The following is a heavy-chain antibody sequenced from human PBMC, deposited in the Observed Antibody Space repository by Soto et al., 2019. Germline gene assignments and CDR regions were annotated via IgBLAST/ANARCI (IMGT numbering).Heavy chain of an antibody. J-gene: IGHJ5*02. CDR1: GFTCSNGW. D-gene: IGHD2-2*01. CDR2: IKSKTDGGTT. CDR3: TTQVDNKTAAMELDP. V-gene: IGHV3-15*01. Sequence: GGSLRLSCAASGFTCSNGWVSLVRQAPGKGLEWVGRIKSKTDGGTTDYAAPVKGRFTISRDDSKNTLYLQMNSLKTEDTAVYYCTTQVDNKTAAMELDPWRQAT.